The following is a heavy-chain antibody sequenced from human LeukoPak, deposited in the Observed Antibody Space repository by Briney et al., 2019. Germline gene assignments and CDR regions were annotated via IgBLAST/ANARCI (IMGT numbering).Heavy chain of an antibody. CDR1: GGSISSSSYY. CDR3: ARLLIAAAGRRSDY. CDR2: IYYSGST. V-gene: IGHV4-39*01. Sequence: PSQTLSLTCTVSGGSISSSSYYWGWIRQPPGKGLEWIGSIYYSGSTYYNPSLKSRVTISVDTSKNQFSLELSSVTAADTAVYYCARLLIAAAGRRSDYWGQGTLVTVSS. J-gene: IGHJ4*02. D-gene: IGHD6-13*01.